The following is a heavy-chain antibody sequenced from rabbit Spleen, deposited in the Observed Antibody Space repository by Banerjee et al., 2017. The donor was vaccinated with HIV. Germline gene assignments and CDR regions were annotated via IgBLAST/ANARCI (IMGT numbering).Heavy chain of an antibody. CDR3: ARDAGTYDYIDVYFNL. J-gene: IGHJ4*01. Sequence: QEQLKETGGGLVQPGGSLTLSCKGSGFDFSTYYMSWVRQAPGKGLEWIGYIYTGSSGSTAYASWAKGRFTISKTSSTTVTLQMTSLTAADTATYFCARDAGTYDYIDVYFNLWGPGTLVTVS. CDR2: IYTGSSGST. D-gene: IGHD4-2*01. CDR1: GFDFSTYYM. V-gene: IGHV1S45*01.